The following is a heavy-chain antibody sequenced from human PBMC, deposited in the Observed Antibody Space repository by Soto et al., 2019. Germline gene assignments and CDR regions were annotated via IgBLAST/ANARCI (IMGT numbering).Heavy chain of an antibody. V-gene: IGHV3-23*01. CDR1: GLTFGNHT. J-gene: IGHJ6*02. CDR2: ISGSGDST. CDR3: ARDHSYSSSFTFYYYGMDV. D-gene: IGHD6-13*01. Sequence: EVPLLESGGGLVQPGGSLRLSCAGSGLTFGNHTMTWVRQAPGKGLEWVSGISGSGDSTYYAESVQGRFTISRDNSKNTLHLQMNSLRVEDTAVYFCARDHSYSSSFTFYYYGMDVWGQGTTVTVSS.